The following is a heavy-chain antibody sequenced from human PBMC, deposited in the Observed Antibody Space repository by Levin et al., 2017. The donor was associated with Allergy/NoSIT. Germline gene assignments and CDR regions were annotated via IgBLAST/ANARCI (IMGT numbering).Heavy chain of an antibody. CDR2: INANGINT. Sequence: PGGSLRLSCSASGFTFSSHSMHWVRQAPGKGLEYVSAINANGINTYYADSVKGRFTISRDNSKSTLFLQLTSLRPEDTAVYYCVPVASNWWLVSNYWGQGTLVIVSS. CDR1: GFTFSSHS. CDR3: VPVASNWWLVSNY. D-gene: IGHD6-19*01. V-gene: IGHV3-64D*06. J-gene: IGHJ4*02.